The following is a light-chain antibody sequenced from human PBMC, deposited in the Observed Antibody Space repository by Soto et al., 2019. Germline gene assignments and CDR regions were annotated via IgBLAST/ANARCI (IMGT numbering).Light chain of an antibody. Sequence: QSVLTQPPSVSGAPGHRVTISCTGSSSNIGAGYDVHWYQQLPGTAPILLIYVNSNRPSGGPDRYSGSKSGTSASLAITGRQAEGEADYYGQSYYSSRSAVVFGGGTKLTVL. CDR2: VNS. V-gene: IGLV1-40*01. CDR3: QSYYSSRSAVV. J-gene: IGLJ2*01. CDR1: SSNIGAGYD.